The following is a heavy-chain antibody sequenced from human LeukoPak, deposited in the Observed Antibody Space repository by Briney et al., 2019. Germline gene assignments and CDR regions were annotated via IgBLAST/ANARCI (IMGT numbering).Heavy chain of an antibody. D-gene: IGHD2-15*01. Sequence: KPSETLSLTCTVSGGSISSYYWSWIRQPPGKGLEWIGYIYYSGSTNYNPSLKSRVTISVDTSKNQFSLKLGSVTAADTAVYYCARGGYCSGGSCRGRRWFDPWGQGTLVTVSS. V-gene: IGHV4-59*01. CDR1: GGSISSYY. J-gene: IGHJ5*02. CDR2: IYYSGST. CDR3: ARGGYCSGGSCRGRRWFDP.